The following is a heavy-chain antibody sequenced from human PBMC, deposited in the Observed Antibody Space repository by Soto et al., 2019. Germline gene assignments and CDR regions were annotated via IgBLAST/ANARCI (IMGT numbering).Heavy chain of an antibody. CDR3: AKDPGRTPASGDGFDY. J-gene: IGHJ4*02. CDR1: GFTVSSNY. D-gene: IGHD1-26*01. V-gene: IGHV3-53*01. CDR2: ISYTGIT. Sequence: GLIQPGGSLRLSCAASGFTVSSNYMSCVRPAPGKGLEWVSLISYTGITYYADSVKGRFSISRDDSRNTLYLQMDSLNPEDTAVYYCAKDPGRTPASGDGFDYWGQGTLVTVSS.